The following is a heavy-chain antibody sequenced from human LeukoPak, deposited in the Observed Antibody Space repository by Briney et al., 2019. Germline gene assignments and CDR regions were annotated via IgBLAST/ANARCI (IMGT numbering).Heavy chain of an antibody. CDR2: IYYSGST. CDR3: ARAKRWLQLRGAFFDY. V-gene: IGHV4-39*01. Sequence: TSETLSLTCTVSGGSISSSSYYWGWIRQPPGKGLEWIGSIYYSGSTYYNPSLKSRVTISVDTSKNQFSLKLSSVTAADTAVYYCARAKRWLQLRGAFFDYWGQGTLVTVSS. J-gene: IGHJ4*02. D-gene: IGHD5-24*01. CDR1: GGSISSSSYY.